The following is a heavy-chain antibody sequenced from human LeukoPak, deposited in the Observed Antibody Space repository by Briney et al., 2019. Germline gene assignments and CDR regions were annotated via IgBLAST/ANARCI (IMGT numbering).Heavy chain of an antibody. Sequence: SETLSLTCTVSGGSISSSSYYWGWIRQPPGKGLEWIGSIYYSGSTYYNPSLKSRVTISVDTSKNQFSLKLSSVTAADTAVYYCARHEWIQLWLHTYFGYYFDYWGQGTLVTVSS. CDR1: GGSISSSSYY. V-gene: IGHV4-39*01. D-gene: IGHD5-18*01. CDR3: ARHEWIQLWLHTYFGYYFDY. J-gene: IGHJ4*02. CDR2: IYYSGST.